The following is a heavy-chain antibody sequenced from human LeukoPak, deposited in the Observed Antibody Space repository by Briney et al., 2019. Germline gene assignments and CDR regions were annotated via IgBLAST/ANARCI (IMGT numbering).Heavy chain of an antibody. D-gene: IGHD2-15*01. J-gene: IGHJ6*02. CDR2: ISSSSSYI. Sequence: GGSLRLSCAASGFTFSSYIMNWVRQALGKGLEWVSTISSSSSYIYYADSVKGRFTISRDNAKNSLYLQMTSLRAEDTAVYYCARDLGYCSGGSCYHYGMDVWGQGTTVTVSS. CDR1: GFTFSSYI. CDR3: ARDLGYCSGGSCYHYGMDV. V-gene: IGHV3-21*01.